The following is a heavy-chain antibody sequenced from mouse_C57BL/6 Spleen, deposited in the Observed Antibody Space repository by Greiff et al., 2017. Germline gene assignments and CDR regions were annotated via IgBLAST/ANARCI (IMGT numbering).Heavy chain of an antibody. CDR2: ISSGGDYI. Sequence: EVKLMESGEGLVKPGGSLKLSCAASGFTFSSYAMSWVRQTPGKRLEWVAYISSGGDYIYYADTVKGRFTISRDNARNTLYLQMSSLKSEDTAMYYCTRGGYGSSPTGFYAMDYWGQGTSVTVSS. CDR1: GFTFSSYA. CDR3: TRGGYGSSPTGFYAMDY. J-gene: IGHJ4*01. D-gene: IGHD1-1*01. V-gene: IGHV5-9-1*02.